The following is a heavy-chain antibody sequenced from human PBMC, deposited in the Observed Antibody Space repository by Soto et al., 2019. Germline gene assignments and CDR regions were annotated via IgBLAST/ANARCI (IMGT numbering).Heavy chain of an antibody. CDR2: MNPNSGNT. D-gene: IGHD6-13*01. V-gene: IGHV1-8*01. Sequence: ASVKVSCKASGYTFTSYDINWVRQATGQGLEWMGWMNPNSGNTGYAQKFQGRVTMTRNTSISTAYMELSSLRSEDTAVYYCASPVGSSWYPNYWGQGTLVTVSS. CDR3: ASPVGSSWYPNY. CDR1: GYTFTSYD. J-gene: IGHJ4*02.